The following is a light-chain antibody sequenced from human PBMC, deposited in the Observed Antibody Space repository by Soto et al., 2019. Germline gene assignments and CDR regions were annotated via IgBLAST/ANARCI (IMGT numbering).Light chain of an antibody. Sequence: DIQMTQSPSTLSASVGDRVTISCRASQTISNWLAWYQQKSGKAPKVLIYEGSTLHSGVPSRFGGSGSGTEFTLTISSLQPDDFATYFCQHYNSFSQTFGQGTKVEIK. CDR2: EGS. CDR3: QHYNSFSQT. V-gene: IGKV1-5*01. CDR1: QTISNW. J-gene: IGKJ1*01.